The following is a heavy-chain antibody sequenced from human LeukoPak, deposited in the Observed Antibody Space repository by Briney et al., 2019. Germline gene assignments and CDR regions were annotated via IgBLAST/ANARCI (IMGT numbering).Heavy chain of an antibody. CDR3: AKSFRSTSLDY. Sequence: GGTLRLSCAASGFTFRSYGMTWVRQAPGRGLEWVSAISGSGDSTYYADSVKGRFTISRDNSRNTLYLQMNSLRAGDTAVYYCAKSFRSTSLDYWGQGTLVTVSS. CDR2: ISGSGDST. V-gene: IGHV3-23*01. CDR1: GFTFRSYG. D-gene: IGHD2-2*01. J-gene: IGHJ4*02.